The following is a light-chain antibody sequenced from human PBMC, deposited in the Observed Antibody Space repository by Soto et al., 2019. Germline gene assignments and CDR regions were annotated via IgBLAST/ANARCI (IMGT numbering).Light chain of an antibody. CDR3: SSYTSSSTLRGV. CDR2: DVS. J-gene: IGLJ2*01. Sequence: QSALTQPASVSGSPGQSITISCTGTSSDVGGYNYVSWYQQHPDKAPKLMIYDVSNRPSGVSNRFSGSKSGNTASLTISGLQAEDEADYYCSSYTSSSTLRGVFGGGTKVTVL. CDR1: SSDVGGYNY. V-gene: IGLV2-14*01.